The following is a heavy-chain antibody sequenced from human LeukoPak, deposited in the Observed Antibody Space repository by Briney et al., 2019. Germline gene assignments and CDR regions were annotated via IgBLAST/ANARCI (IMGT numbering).Heavy chain of an antibody. CDR1: GYSISSGYY. CDR2: IYHSGST. CDR3: VGNGDYSLEY. D-gene: IGHD4-23*01. V-gene: IGHV4-38-2*02. Sequence: SETLSLTCTVSGYSISSGYYWGWIRPPPGKGLEWIGEIYHSGSTNYNPSLKSRVTISIDKSKNQFSLELSSVTAADTAVYLCVGNGDYSLEYWGQGTLVTVSS. J-gene: IGHJ4*02.